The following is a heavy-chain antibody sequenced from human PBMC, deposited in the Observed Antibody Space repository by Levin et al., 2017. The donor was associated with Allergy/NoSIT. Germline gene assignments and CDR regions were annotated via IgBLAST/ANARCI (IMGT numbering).Heavy chain of an antibody. D-gene: IGHD4/OR15-4a*01. V-gene: IGHV3-72*01. CDR3: ARGPSAGARGARYHYGMDV. CDR1: GFTFSDHY. J-gene: IGHJ6*02. CDR2: VRDRANSHTT. Sequence: HPGGSLRLSCAASGFTFSDHYMDWVRQAPGKGLEWVGRVRDRANSHTTEYAASVKGRFTISRDDSKNSLYLQMNSLKTEDTAVYHCARGPSAGARGARYHYGMDVWGQGTTVTVSS.